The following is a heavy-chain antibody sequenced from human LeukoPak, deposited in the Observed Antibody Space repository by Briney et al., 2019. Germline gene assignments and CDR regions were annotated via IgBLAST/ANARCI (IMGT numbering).Heavy chain of an antibody. CDR2: IIPLFGEK. J-gene: IGHJ4*02. CDR3: AGKSCSGTDCYAVYYFDH. D-gene: IGHD2-2*01. V-gene: IGHV1-69*19. Sequence: SVKVSCKASGGSLRDYAVIWVRQAPGQGPEWMGGIIPLFGEKNNAQKLKGRVTITAYVATSTAYMELSSLTSEDTAVYYCAGKSCSGTDCYAVYYFDHWSQGSLVTVYS. CDR1: GGSLRDYA.